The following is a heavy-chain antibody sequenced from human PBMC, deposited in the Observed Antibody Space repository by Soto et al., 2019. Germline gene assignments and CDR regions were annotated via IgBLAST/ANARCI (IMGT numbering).Heavy chain of an antibody. D-gene: IGHD2-15*01. V-gene: IGHV1-3*05. J-gene: IGHJ4*02. CDR1: GYTFTSYA. CDR2: INAGNGNT. CDR3: ARLGGRYCSGGSCYKLDY. Sequence: QVQLVQSGAEEKKPGASVKVSCKASGYTFTSYAIHWVRQAPGQRLEWMGWINAGNGNTKYSQKFQGRVTITRDTSASTAYMKLSSLRSEDTAVYYCARLGGRYCSGGSCYKLDYWGQRTLVTVSS.